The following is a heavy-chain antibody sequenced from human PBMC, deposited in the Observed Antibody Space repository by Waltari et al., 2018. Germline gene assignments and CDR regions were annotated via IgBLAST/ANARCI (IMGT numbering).Heavy chain of an antibody. D-gene: IGHD2-8*01. Sequence: EVRLVESGGGLVKPGESLRISCAASGLPFSTVWMTWVRQAPGGGLEWIGISKSQTSGGTIEYAARVKGRFTILRDDSKNTLYMQMDSLKTEDTAVYYCVKMNQMGAFDYWGQGTLVTVSS. CDR1: GLPFSTVW. CDR3: VKMNQMGAFDY. CDR2: SKSQTSGGTI. J-gene: IGHJ4*02. V-gene: IGHV3-15*01.